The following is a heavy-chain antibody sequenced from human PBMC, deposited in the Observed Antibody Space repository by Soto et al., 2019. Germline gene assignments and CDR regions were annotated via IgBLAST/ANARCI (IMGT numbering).Heavy chain of an antibody. V-gene: IGHV3-23*01. CDR1: GFTFSSYA. CDR2: ISGSGGST. D-gene: IGHD6-19*01. CDR3: AKDGGSSGWARTYYFDY. J-gene: IGHJ4*02. Sequence: EVQLLESGGGLVQPGGSLRLSCAASGFTFSSYAMSWVRQAPGKGLEWVSAISGSGGSTYYADSVKGRFTISRDNSKNTLYLQMNSLRAEDTAVYYCAKDGGSSGWARTYYFDYWGQGTLVTVSS.